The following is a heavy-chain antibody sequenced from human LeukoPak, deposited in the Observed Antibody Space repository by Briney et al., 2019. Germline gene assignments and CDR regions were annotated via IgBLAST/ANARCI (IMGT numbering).Heavy chain of an antibody. V-gene: IGHV4-38-2*02. D-gene: IGHD2-21*02. CDR2: IYHSGST. Sequence: SETLSLTCTVSGYSISSGYYWGWIRQPPGKGLEWIGSIYHSGSTYYNPSLKSRVTISVDMSKNQFSLKLSSVTAADTAVYYCAREDCGGDCPTFDIWGQGTMVTISS. J-gene: IGHJ3*02. CDR3: AREDCGGDCPTFDI. CDR1: GYSISSGYY.